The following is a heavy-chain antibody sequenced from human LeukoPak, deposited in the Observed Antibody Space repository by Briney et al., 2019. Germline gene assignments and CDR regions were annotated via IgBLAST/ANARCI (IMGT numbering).Heavy chain of an antibody. D-gene: IGHD4-17*01. CDR3: ARDSTVTRKIDY. J-gene: IGHJ4*02. Sequence: SETLSLTCAVYGGSFSGYYWSWIRQPPGKGLGWIGEINHSGSTNYNPSLKSRVTISVDTSKNQFSLKLSSVTAADTAVYYCARDSTVTRKIDYWGQGTLVTVSS. V-gene: IGHV4-34*01. CDR1: GGSFSGYY. CDR2: INHSGST.